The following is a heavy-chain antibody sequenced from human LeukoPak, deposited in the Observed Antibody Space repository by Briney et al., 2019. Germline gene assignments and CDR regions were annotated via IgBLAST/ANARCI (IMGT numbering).Heavy chain of an antibody. V-gene: IGHV4-39*07. D-gene: IGHD3-22*01. CDR3: ARPPHYYDTSGYSV. Sequence: SETLSLTCTVSGGSIRSSSYNWGWIRQPPGKGLEWIGSIQYTGTTFYNPSLKSRVTISVDTSKNQFSLRLNSVTAADTAVYYCARPPHYYDTSGYSVWGQGTLVTVSS. J-gene: IGHJ4*02. CDR1: GGSIRSSSYN. CDR2: IQYTGTT.